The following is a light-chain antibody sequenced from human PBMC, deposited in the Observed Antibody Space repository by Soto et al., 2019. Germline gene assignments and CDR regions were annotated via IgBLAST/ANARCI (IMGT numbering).Light chain of an antibody. CDR1: QDINSR. Sequence: DIQMTQSPASVSASVGDTVTITCRASQDINSRLAWFQQKPGRAPKYLIQAASILQSGFPSRFAGSGSGTDFTLTISSLQPEDFATYYCQHVYSYFPSFGGGTKVDIK. J-gene: IGKJ2*03. CDR3: QHVYSYFPS. CDR2: AAS. V-gene: IGKV1-12*01.